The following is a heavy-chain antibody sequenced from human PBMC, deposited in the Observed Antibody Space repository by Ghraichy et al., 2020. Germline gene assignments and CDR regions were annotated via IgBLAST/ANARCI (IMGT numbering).Heavy chain of an antibody. Sequence: ASVKVSCKASGYTFTSYDINWVRQATGQGLEWMGWMNPNSGNTGYAQKFQGRVTMTRNTSISTAYMELSSLRSEDTAVYYCALYQRTYYYYGMDVWGQGTTVTVSS. CDR2: MNPNSGNT. CDR1: GYTFTSYD. CDR3: ALYQRTYYYYGMDV. J-gene: IGHJ6*02. V-gene: IGHV1-8*01. D-gene: IGHD2-2*01.